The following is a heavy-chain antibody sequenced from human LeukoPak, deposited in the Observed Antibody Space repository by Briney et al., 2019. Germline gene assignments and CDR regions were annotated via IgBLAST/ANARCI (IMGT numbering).Heavy chain of an antibody. D-gene: IGHD3-10*01. CDR1: GFTFSSYE. Sequence: GGSLRLSCAASGFTFSSYEMNWVRQAPGKGLEWVSYISSSSSTIYYADSVKGRFTISRDNAKNSLYLQMNSLRAEDTAVYYCARSHYGTVTPPYYMDVWGKGTTVTVSS. J-gene: IGHJ6*03. V-gene: IGHV3-48*01. CDR2: ISSSSSTI. CDR3: ARSHYGTVTPPYYMDV.